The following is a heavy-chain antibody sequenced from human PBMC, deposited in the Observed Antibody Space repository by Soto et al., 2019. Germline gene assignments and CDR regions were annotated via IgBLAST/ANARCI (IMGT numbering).Heavy chain of an antibody. CDR2: ISSSGGAL. Sequence: GGSLRLSCAASGFTFSDHYMSWVRRASGKGLEWVSYISSSGGALYYADSVKGRFTISRDNAKNSLYLQMNSLRAEDTAVYYCARDPDTSSKIDHWGQGTLVTVSS. D-gene: IGHD2-2*01. J-gene: IGHJ4*02. CDR3: ARDPDTSSKIDH. V-gene: IGHV3-11*01. CDR1: GFTFSDHY.